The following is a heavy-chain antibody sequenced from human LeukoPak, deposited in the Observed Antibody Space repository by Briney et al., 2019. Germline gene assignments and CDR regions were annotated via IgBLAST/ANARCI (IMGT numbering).Heavy chain of an antibody. V-gene: IGHV4-39*07. CDR3: ARVPRSYYYYYMDV. J-gene: IGHJ6*03. Sequence: SETLSLTCTVSGGSISSSSYYWSWIRQPPGKGLEWIGSIYYSGSTYYNPSLKSRVTISVDTSKNQFSLKLSSVTAADTAVYYCARVPRSYYYYYMDVWGKGTTVTVSS. CDR1: GGSISSSSYY. CDR2: IYYSGST.